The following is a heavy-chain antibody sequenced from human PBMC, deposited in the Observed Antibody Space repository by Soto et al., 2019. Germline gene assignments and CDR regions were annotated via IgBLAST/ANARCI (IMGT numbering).Heavy chain of an antibody. J-gene: IGHJ3*02. V-gene: IGHV3-23*01. CDR1: GFTSSSYA. CDR3: AKDRTITMIVVPHAFDI. Sequence: VQLLESGGGLVQPGGSLRLSCAASGFTSSSYAMSWVRQAPGKGLEWVSTISGSGGGTYYADSVKGRFTISRDNSKNTFYLQMNNLRAEDTAVYYCAKDRTITMIVVPHAFDIWGQGTMVTVSS. CDR2: ISGSGGGT. D-gene: IGHD3-22*01.